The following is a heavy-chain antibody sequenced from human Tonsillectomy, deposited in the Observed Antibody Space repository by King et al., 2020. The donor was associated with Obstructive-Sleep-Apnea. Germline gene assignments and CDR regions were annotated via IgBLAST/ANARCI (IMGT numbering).Heavy chain of an antibody. J-gene: IGHJ5*02. Sequence: QLVQSGAEVKKPGASVKVSCKASGYTFTNYGISWVRQAPGQGLEWMGWISAYSGDTNYALEIQGRVTMTTDTSTSTAYMELRSLRSDDTAVYYCARDRGFGELRWFDPWGQGTLVTVSS. D-gene: IGHD3-10*01. CDR1: GYTFTNYG. V-gene: IGHV1-18*01. CDR3: ARDRGFGELRWFDP. CDR2: ISAYSGDT.